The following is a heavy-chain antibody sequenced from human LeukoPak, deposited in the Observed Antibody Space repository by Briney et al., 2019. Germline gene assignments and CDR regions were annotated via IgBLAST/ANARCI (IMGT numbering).Heavy chain of an antibody. CDR2: IRYDGSNE. V-gene: IGHV3-30*02. Sequence: PGGSLRLSCAGSGFTFSDFWMTWVRQAPGKGLEWVAFIRYDGSNEYYADSVKGRFTISRDKSKNTLSLQMNGLRAEDTAVYYCAKTLTSGWYYFDYWGQGTLVTVSS. CDR3: AKTLTSGWYYFDY. D-gene: IGHD6-19*01. CDR1: GFTFSDFW. J-gene: IGHJ4*02.